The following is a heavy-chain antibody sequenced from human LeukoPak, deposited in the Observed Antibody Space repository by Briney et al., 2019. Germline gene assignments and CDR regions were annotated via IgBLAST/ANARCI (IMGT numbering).Heavy chain of an antibody. J-gene: IGHJ4*02. D-gene: IGHD6-13*01. CDR1: GFTFDDYA. CDR2: ISWNSGSI. V-gene: IGHV3-9*01. Sequence: GRSLRLSCAASGFTFDDYAMHWVRQAPGKGLEWVSGISWNSGSIGYADSVKGRFTISRDNAKNSLYLQMNSLRAEDTALYYCAKVGGYSSSWPIDYWGQGTLVTVSS. CDR3: AKVGGYSSSWPIDY.